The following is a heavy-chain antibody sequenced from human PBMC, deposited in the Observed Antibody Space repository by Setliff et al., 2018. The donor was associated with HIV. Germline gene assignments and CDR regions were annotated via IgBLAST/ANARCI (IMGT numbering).Heavy chain of an antibody. CDR3: ARGQSQGYAYSGSYGAFDI. Sequence: SVKVSCKASGGTFSSYAINWVRQAHGQGLEWMGGIIPMFGTRNYAQKFQGRVTITTDEFTSTAYMELSSLRSEDTALYYCARGQSQGYAYSGSYGAFDIWGQGTMVTVSS. J-gene: IGHJ3*02. CDR1: GGTFSSYA. CDR2: IIPMFGTR. V-gene: IGHV1-69*05. D-gene: IGHD1-26*01.